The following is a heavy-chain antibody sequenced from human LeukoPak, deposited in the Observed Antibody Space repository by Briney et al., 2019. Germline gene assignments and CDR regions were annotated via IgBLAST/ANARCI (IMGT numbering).Heavy chain of an antibody. CDR2: ISNTGGST. CDR1: GFTFSNAW. D-gene: IGHD1-1*01. J-gene: IGHJ4*02. V-gene: IGHV3-23*01. CDR3: AKADNWNHDY. Sequence: PGGSLRLSCAASGFTFSNAWMSWVRQAPGKGLEWVSAISNTGGSTYYADSVNGRFTISRDNSKNTLYLQMNSLRAEDTAVYYCAKADNWNHDYWGQGTLVTVSS.